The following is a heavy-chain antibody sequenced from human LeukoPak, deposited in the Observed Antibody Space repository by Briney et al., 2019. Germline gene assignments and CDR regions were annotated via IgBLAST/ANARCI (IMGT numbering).Heavy chain of an antibody. CDR2: IHHSGST. J-gene: IGHJ3*02. CDR1: GYFISSGYY. CDR3: ARIAAADAFDI. V-gene: IGHV4-38-2*02. Sequence: SETLSLTCTVSGYFISSGYYWGWIRQPPGKGLQWIGSIHHSGSTYYNPSLKSRVTISVDTSKNQFSLKLSSVTAADTAVYYCARIAAADAFDIWGQGTMVTVSS. D-gene: IGHD6-13*01.